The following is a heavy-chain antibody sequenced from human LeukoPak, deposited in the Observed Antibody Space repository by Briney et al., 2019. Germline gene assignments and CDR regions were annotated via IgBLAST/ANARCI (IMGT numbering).Heavy chain of an antibody. D-gene: IGHD6-6*01. V-gene: IGHV4-61*02. Sequence: SQTLSLTCTVSGGSISSGTYYWSWLRQPAGKGLEWIGRIYTSGSTNYNPSLKSRVTISVVTSKNQFSLKLSSVTAADTAVYYCARDPYSNSFYYYMDVWGKGTTVTVSS. CDR1: GGSISSGTYY. CDR3: ARDPYSNSFYYYMDV. CDR2: IYTSGST. J-gene: IGHJ6*03.